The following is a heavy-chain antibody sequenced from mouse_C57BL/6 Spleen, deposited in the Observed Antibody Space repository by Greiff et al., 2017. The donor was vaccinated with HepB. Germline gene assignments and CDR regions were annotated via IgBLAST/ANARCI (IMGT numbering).Heavy chain of an antibody. CDR1: GYTFTGYW. Sequence: VHLVESGAELMKPGASVKLSCKATGYTFTGYWIEWVKQRPGHGLEWIGEILPGSGSTNYNEKFKGKATFTADTSSNTAYMQLSSLTTEDSAIYYCARGGSYYGNWAWFAYWGQGTLVTVSA. J-gene: IGHJ3*01. CDR3: ARGGSYYGNWAWFAY. CDR2: ILPGSGST. V-gene: IGHV1-9*01. D-gene: IGHD2-10*01.